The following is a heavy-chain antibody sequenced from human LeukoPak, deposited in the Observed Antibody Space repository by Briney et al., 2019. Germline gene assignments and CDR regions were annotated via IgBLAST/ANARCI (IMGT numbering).Heavy chain of an antibody. V-gene: IGHV3-30*18. CDR1: GFTFSSYG. CDR3: AKDLGLSYYGSGSTGFDY. J-gene: IGHJ4*02. CDR2: ISYDGSNT. D-gene: IGHD3-10*01. Sequence: PGGSLRLSCAASGFTFSSYGMHWVRQAPGKGLEWVAVISYDGSNTYYADSVKGRFTVSRDNSKNTLYLQMNSLRAEDTAVYYCAKDLGLSYYGSGSTGFDYWGQGTLVTVSS.